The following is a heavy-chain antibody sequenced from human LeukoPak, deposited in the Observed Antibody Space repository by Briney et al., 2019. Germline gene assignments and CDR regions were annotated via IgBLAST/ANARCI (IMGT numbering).Heavy chain of an antibody. J-gene: IGHJ4*02. CDR2: ISGSGGST. V-gene: IGHV3-23*01. CDR1: RFTFSSYA. D-gene: IGHD2-2*01. Sequence: PGGSLRLSCAASRFTFSSYAMSWVRQAPGKGLEWVSAISGSGGSTYYADSVKGRFTISRDNSKNTLYLQMNSLRAEDTAVYYCAKINQGRVPAAMYDYWGQGTLVTVSS. CDR3: AKINQGRVPAAMYDY.